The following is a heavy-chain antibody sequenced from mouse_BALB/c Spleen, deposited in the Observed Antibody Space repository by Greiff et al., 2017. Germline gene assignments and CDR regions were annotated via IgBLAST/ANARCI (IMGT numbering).Heavy chain of an antibody. D-gene: IGHD2-3*01. J-gene: IGHJ2*01. CDR2: IYPYNGGT. CDR3: ARSGDGYYEDY. V-gene: IGHV1S29*02. CDR1: GYTFTDYN. Sequence: VQLQQSGPELVKPGASVKISCKASGYTFTDYNMHWVKQSHGKSLEWIGYIYPYNGGTGYNQKFKSKATLTVDNSSSTADMELRSLTSEDSAVYYCARSGDGYYEDYWGQGTTLTVSS.